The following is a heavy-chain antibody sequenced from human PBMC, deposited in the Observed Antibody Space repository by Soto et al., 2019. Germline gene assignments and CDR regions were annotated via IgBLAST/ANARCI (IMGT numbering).Heavy chain of an antibody. CDR2: INSDGSST. J-gene: IGHJ4*02. D-gene: IGHD6-6*01. V-gene: IGHV3-74*01. CDR3: ARFPTTNSIAALDY. Sequence: EVQLVESGGGLVQPGGSLRLSCAASGFTFSSYWMHWVRQAPGKGLVWVSRINSDGSSTSYADSVKGRFTISRDNAKNTLYLQMNSLSAEDTAVYYCARFPTTNSIAALDYWGQGTLVTVSS. CDR1: GFTFSSYW.